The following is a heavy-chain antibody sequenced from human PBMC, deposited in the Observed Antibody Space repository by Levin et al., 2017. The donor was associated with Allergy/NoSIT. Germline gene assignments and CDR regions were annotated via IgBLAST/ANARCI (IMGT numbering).Heavy chain of an antibody. CDR1: GFTFSSYW. CDR3: AREYSGYDSAFQTTYYYYGMDV. D-gene: IGHD5-12*01. Sequence: GGSLRLSCAASGFTFSSYWMSWVRQAPGKGLEWVANIKQDGSEKYYVDSVKGRFTISRDNAKNSLYLQMNSLRAEDTAVYYCAREYSGYDSAFQTTYYYYGMDVWGQGTTVTVSS. V-gene: IGHV3-7*01. CDR2: IKQDGSEK. J-gene: IGHJ6*02.